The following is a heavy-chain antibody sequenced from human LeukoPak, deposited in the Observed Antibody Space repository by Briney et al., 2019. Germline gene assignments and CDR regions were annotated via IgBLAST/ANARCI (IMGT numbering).Heavy chain of an antibody. D-gene: IGHD1-1*01. Sequence: GGSLRLSFAASGFTFSSYWMSWVRQAPGKGLEWVANIKQDGSEKYYVDSVKGRFTISRDNAKNSLYLQMNSLRAEDTAVYYCARLKAAGTTYYWGQGTLVTVSS. CDR2: IKQDGSEK. V-gene: IGHV3-7*01. CDR3: ARLKAAGTTYY. J-gene: IGHJ4*02. CDR1: GFTFSSYW.